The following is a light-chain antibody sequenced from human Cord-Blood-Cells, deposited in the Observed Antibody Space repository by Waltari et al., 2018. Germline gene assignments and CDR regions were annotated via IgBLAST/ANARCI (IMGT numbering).Light chain of an antibody. V-gene: IGKV1-33*01. Sequence: DIQMTQSPSSLSASVGDRVTITCQARKDISNYLNWYQQKPGKDPKLLIYDASNLETGVPSRFSGSGSGTDFTFTISSLQPEDIATYYCQQYDNLPLTFGGGTKVEIK. CDR3: QQYDNLPLT. CDR1: KDISNY. J-gene: IGKJ4*01. CDR2: DAS.